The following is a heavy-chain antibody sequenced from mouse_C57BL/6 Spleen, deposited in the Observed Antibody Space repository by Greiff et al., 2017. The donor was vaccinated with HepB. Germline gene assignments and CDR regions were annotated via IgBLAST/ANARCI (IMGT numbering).Heavy chain of an antibody. CDR2: IYPGSGNT. Sequence: QVQLQQSGAELVRPGASVKLSCKASGYTFTDYYINWVKQRPGQGLEWIARIYPGSGNTYYNEKFKGKATLTAEKSSSTAYMQLSSLTSEDSAVYFCAREAYDYEGYAMDYWGQGTSGTVSS. CDR3: AREAYDYEGYAMDY. V-gene: IGHV1-76*01. CDR1: GYTFTDYY. D-gene: IGHD2-4*01. J-gene: IGHJ4*01.